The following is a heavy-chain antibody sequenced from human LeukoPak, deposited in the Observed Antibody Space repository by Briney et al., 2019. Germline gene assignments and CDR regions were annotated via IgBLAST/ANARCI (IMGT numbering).Heavy chain of an antibody. Sequence: GGSLRLSCATSGFTFTSHSMNWVRQAPGKGLEWVSFITSSGTTIYYADSVKGRFTISRDNAKNSLYLQMNSLRDEDTAVYYCARVRGTALVNMYFDYWSQGTLVTVSS. CDR1: GFTFTSHS. D-gene: IGHD2-21*02. CDR3: ARVRGTALVNMYFDY. CDR2: ITSSGTTI. J-gene: IGHJ4*02. V-gene: IGHV3-48*02.